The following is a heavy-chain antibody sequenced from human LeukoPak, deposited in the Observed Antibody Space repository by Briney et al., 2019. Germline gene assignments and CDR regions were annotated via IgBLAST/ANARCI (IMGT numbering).Heavy chain of an antibody. V-gene: IGHV3-30*04. CDR3: ARVAAAGLYYYYYYYMDV. Sequence: GGSLRLSCAASGFTFSSYAMHWVRQAPGKGLEWEAVISYDGSNKYYADSVKGRFTISRDNSKNTLYLQMNSLRAEDTAVYYCARVAAAGLYYYYYYYMDVWGKGTTVTVSS. J-gene: IGHJ6*03. CDR2: ISYDGSNK. CDR1: GFTFSSYA. D-gene: IGHD6-13*01.